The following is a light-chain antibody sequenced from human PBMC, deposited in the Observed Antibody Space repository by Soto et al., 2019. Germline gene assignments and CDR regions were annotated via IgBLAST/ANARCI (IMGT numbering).Light chain of an antibody. J-gene: IGLJ3*02. CDR1: SSDVGGYNY. Sequence: QSVLTQPPSASGSPGQSVAISCTGTSSDVGGYNYVSWYQQHPGKAPKLMIYDVTKRPSGVPDRFSGSKSGNTASLTVSGLQAEDEADYFCTSYAGNSIWVFGGGTKLTVL. CDR3: TSYAGNSIWV. V-gene: IGLV2-8*01. CDR2: DVT.